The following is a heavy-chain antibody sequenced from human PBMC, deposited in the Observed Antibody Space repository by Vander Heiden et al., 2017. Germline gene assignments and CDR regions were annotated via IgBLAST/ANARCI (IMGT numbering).Heavy chain of an antibody. CDR3: ARAYDYGDSNFDY. Sequence: QVQLQESGPGLVKPSETLSLTCIVSGASISDYYWTWIRQPAGKGLGWEGRISPRGDTDYNPSLKSRLTGALDTSKNHFSLRLTSVTAADTAMYYCARAYDYGDSNFDYWGQGTLVTVSS. D-gene: IGHD4-17*01. J-gene: IGHJ4*02. CDR1: GASISDYY. CDR2: ISPRGDT. V-gene: IGHV4-4*07.